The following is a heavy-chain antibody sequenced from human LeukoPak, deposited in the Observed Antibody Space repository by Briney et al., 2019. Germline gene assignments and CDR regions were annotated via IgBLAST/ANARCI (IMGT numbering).Heavy chain of an antibody. CDR3: ARHVGDGYNPLLWFDP. D-gene: IGHD5-24*01. Sequence: GEFLKIFWNSSWYSLTSHCIERGRQMPGKGLEWGLIIYSYYCDTSYSPSVQGQVTISADKSISTAYLQWSSLKASDTAMYYCARHVGDGYNPLLWFDPWGQGTLVTVSS. V-gene: IGHV5-51*01. CDR1: WYSLTSHC. J-gene: IGHJ5*02. CDR2: IYSYYCDT.